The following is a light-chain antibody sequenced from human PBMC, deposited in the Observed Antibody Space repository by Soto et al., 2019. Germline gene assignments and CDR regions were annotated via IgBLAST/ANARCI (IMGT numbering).Light chain of an antibody. CDR1: QSVLYSSNNKNY. Sequence: DIVMTQSPDPLAVSLGERATINCKSSQSVLYSSNNKNYLAWYQQKPGQPPKLLINWASTRESGVPDRFSGSGSGTDFTLTISNLQAEDVAVYYCQQYYTTLTWTFGQGTKVEI. J-gene: IGKJ1*01. V-gene: IGKV4-1*01. CDR2: WAS. CDR3: QQYYTTLTWT.